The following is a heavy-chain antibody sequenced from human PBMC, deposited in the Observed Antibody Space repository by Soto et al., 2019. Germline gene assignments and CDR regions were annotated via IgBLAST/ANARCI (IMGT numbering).Heavy chain of an antibody. V-gene: IGHV1-8*01. CDR1: GYTFTSYD. CDR2: MNPNSGNT. Sequence: ASVKVSCKASGYTFTSYDINWVRQATGQGLEWMGWMNPNSGNTGYAQKFQGRVTMTRNTSISTAYMELSSLRSEDTAVYYCARGRASFSYYYYMDVWGKGTTVTVSS. J-gene: IGHJ6*03. D-gene: IGHD2-2*01. CDR3: ARGRASFSYYYYMDV.